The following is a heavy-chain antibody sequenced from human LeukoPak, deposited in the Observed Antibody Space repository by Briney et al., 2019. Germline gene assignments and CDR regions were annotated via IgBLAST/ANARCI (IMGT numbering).Heavy chain of an antibody. J-gene: IGHJ6*03. Sequence: SETLSLTCTVSGGSISSSSYYWGWIRQPPGKGLEWIGSIYYRGSTYYHPSLKSRVTISVDTSKNQFSLRLSSVTAADTAVYYCARHEGGYTYGYGYYYYYMDVWGKGTTVTISS. V-gene: IGHV4-39*01. CDR3: ARHEGGYTYGYGYYYYYMDV. CDR1: GGSISSSSYY. CDR2: IYYRGST. D-gene: IGHD5-18*01.